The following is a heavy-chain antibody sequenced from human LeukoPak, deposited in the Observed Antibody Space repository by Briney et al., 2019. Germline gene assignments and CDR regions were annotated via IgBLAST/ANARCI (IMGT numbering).Heavy chain of an antibody. CDR2: ISSNGDST. J-gene: IGHJ4*02. CDR3: ARETAAAATACFDS. CDR1: GFTFSTYP. V-gene: IGHV3-64*01. Sequence: GSLRLSCVASGFTFSTYPMHWVRQAPGKGLEYVSAISSNGDSTYYAKSVKGRFTISRDNSKDTLFLQMGSLRVEDMAVYYCARETAAAATACFDSWGQGALVTVSS. D-gene: IGHD6-13*01.